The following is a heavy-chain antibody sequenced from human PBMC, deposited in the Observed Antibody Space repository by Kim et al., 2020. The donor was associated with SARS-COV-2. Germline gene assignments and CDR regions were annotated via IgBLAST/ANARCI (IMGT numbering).Heavy chain of an antibody. Sequence: SETLSLTCAVYGGSFSGYSWSWIRQPPGKGLEWIGEINHSGGTNYNPSLKSRVTISVDTSKNQFSLRLSSVTAADTAVYYCARAGLWFEESGGWFDPWGQGNLVTVSS. CDR2: INHSGGT. D-gene: IGHD3-10*01. V-gene: IGHV4-34*01. CDR1: GGSFSGYS. CDR3: ARAGLWFEESGGWFDP. J-gene: IGHJ5*02.